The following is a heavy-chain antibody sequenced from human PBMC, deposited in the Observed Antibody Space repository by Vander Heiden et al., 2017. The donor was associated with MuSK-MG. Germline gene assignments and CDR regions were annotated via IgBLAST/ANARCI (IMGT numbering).Heavy chain of an antibody. CDR2: IYHSGST. D-gene: IGHD6-19*01. CDR1: GYSISSGYY. Sequence: QVQLQESGPGLVKPSETLSLTCAVSGYSISSGYYWGWIRQPPGKGLEWIGSIYHSGSTDDNPSLKSRVTISVDTSKNQFSRKMRSVTAADTAVYYGARHERIAVDYWGQGTLVTVYS. CDR3: ARHERIAVDY. V-gene: IGHV4-38-2*01. J-gene: IGHJ4*02.